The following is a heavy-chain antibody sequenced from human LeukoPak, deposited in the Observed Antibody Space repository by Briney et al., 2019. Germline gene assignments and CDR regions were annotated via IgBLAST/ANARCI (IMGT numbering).Heavy chain of an antibody. CDR3: ARDQLRANWFDP. Sequence: SETLSLTCTVSGGSISSYYWSWIRQPPGKGLEWIGYIYYSGSTNYNPSLKSRVTISVDTSKNQFSLKLSSVTAADTAVYYCARDQLRANWFDPWGQGTLVTVSS. D-gene: IGHD3-10*01. V-gene: IGHV4-59*12. CDR2: IYYSGST. J-gene: IGHJ5*02. CDR1: GGSISSYY.